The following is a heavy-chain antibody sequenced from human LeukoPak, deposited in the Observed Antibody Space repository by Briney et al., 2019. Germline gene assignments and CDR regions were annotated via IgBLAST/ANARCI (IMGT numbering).Heavy chain of an antibody. J-gene: IGHJ4*02. D-gene: IGHD6-19*01. CDR3: ARLRAEDNFDY. CDR2: IKEDGSEK. CDR1: GFTFSSLW. V-gene: IGHV3-7*04. Sequence: GGSLRLPCAASGFTFSSLWMSWVREAPGKGLERVANIKEDGSEKYYVHSVKGRLTISRDTAKSSLYLQMNTVRAEDTAVCCCARLRAEDNFDYCGQGNRITVSS.